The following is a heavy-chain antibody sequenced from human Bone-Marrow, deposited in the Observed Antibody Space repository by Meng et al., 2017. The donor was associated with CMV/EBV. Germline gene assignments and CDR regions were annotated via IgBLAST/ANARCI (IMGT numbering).Heavy chain of an antibody. CDR1: GFTFSSYG. Sequence: GESLKISCAAAGFTFSSYGMNWVRQAPGKGLEWVSSISSSSSYIYYADSVKGRFTISRDNAKNSLYLQMNSLRAEDTAVYYCASVDYSNSYYYYYGMDVWGQGTTVTVSS. J-gene: IGHJ6*01. CDR3: ASVDYSNSYYYYYGMDV. D-gene: IGHD4-11*01. V-gene: IGHV3-21*01. CDR2: ISSSSSYI.